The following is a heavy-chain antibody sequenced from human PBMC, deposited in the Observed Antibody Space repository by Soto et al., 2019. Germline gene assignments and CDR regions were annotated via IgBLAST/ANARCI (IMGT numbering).Heavy chain of an antibody. V-gene: IGHV3-66*01. CDR1: GFTVSDNY. D-gene: IGHD6-19*01. Sequence: EVQVVDSGGDLVQPGGSLRLSCAASGFTVSDNYMCWVRQAPGKGLEWVSVIHSGGTTYYADSAIDRFTISRDNAKNTLNLQMNSLTAEDTAVYYCARAKGVSVTVSGCWGQGTLVTVSS. CDR3: ARAKGVSVTVSGC. CDR2: IHSGGTT. J-gene: IGHJ4*02.